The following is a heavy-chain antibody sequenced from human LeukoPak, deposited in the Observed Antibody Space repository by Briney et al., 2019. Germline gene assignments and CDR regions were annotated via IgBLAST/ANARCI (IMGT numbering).Heavy chain of an antibody. CDR3: ARDYADYVGYFFFDY. Sequence: GGSLRLSCAASGFTFNNYAMNWVRQAPGEGLEWVSSISGGGETTYYADSAKGRFTISRDNSQNTLYLQTNSLRAEDTAVYYCARDYADYVGYFFFDYWGQGTLVTVSS. V-gene: IGHV3-23*01. D-gene: IGHD4-17*01. CDR2: ISGGGETT. CDR1: GFTFNNYA. J-gene: IGHJ4*02.